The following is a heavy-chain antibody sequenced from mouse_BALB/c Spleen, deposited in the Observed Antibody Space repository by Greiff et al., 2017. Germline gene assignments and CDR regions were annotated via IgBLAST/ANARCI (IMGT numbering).Heavy chain of an antibody. CDR3: ARPYDGFPYAMDY. CDR2: IWAGGST. D-gene: IGHD2-3*01. CDR1: GFSLTSYG. J-gene: IGHJ4*01. V-gene: IGHV2-9*02. Sequence: VQLQQSGPGLVAPSQSLSITCTVSGFSLTSYGVHWVRQPPGKGLEWLGVIWAGGSTNYNSALMSRLSISKDNSKSQVFLKMNSLQTDDTAMYYCARPYDGFPYAMDYWGQGTSVTVSS.